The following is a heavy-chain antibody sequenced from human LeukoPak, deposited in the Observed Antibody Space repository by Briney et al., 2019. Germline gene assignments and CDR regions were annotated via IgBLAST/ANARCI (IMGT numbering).Heavy chain of an antibody. CDR1: VITFSDDS. CDR3: ATEYLGY. V-gene: IGHV3-48*04. CDR2: ISPASKTI. J-gene: IGHJ4*02. Sequence: GGSLRLSCAASVITFSDDSMNWVRQAPGSGLEWVAYISPASKTIKYADSVKGRFTISRDNAKKSLYLQMNSLRAEDTAVYYCATEYLGYWGQGTLVTVSS.